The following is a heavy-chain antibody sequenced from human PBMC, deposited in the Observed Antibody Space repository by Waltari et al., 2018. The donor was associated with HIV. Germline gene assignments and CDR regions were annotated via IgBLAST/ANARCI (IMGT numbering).Heavy chain of an antibody. CDR1: TFSSYG. CDR3: ARENPETRYDYVWGSAAYYYYGMDV. V-gene: IGHV3-33*01. CDR2: IWYDGSNK. D-gene: IGHD3-16*01. J-gene: IGHJ6*02. Sequence: TFSSYGMHWVRQAPGKGLEWVAVIWYDGSNKYYADSVKGRFTISRDNSKNTLYLQMNSLRAEDTAVYYCARENPETRYDYVWGSAAYYYYGMDVWGQGTTVTVSS.